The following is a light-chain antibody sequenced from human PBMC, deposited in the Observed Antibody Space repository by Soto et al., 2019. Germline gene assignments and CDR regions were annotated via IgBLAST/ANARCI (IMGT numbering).Light chain of an antibody. Sequence: DIQMTQSPSTLSGSVGDRVTITCRASQTISSWLAWYQQKPGKAPKLLIYKASTLKSGVPSRFSGSGSGTEFTLTISSLQPDDFATYYCLQTYNLPRTFGQGTKVEFK. CDR2: KAS. CDR1: QTISSW. J-gene: IGKJ1*01. V-gene: IGKV1-5*03. CDR3: LQTYNLPRT.